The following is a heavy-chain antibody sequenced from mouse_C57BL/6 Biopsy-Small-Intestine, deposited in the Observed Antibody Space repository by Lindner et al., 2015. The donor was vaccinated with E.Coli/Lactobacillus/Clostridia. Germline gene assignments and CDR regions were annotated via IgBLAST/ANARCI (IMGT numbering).Heavy chain of an antibody. Sequence: VQLQESGGGLVKPGGSLKLSCAASGFTFSDYGMHWVRQAPEKGLEWVAYISSGSSTIYYADTVKGRFTISRDNAKNTLFLQMTSLRSEDTAMYYCARHEGGYYGSSLSWYFDVWGTGTTVTVSS. CDR1: GFTFSDYG. D-gene: IGHD1-1*01. CDR3: ARHEGGYYGSSLSWYFDV. J-gene: IGHJ1*03. V-gene: IGHV5-17*01. CDR2: ISSGSSTI.